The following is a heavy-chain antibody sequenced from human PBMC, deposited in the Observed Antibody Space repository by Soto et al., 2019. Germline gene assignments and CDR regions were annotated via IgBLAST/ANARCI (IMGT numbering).Heavy chain of an antibody. CDR3: AKDRAIAVAAPFDY. J-gene: IGHJ4*02. CDR1: GFTFSSYA. CDR2: ISGSGGST. V-gene: IGHV3-23*01. D-gene: IGHD6-19*01. Sequence: GSLRLSCAASGFTFSSYAMSWVRQAPGKGLEWASAISGSGGSTYYADSVKGRFTISRDNSKNTLYLQMNSLRAEDTAVYYCAKDRAIAVAAPFDYWGQGTLVTVSS.